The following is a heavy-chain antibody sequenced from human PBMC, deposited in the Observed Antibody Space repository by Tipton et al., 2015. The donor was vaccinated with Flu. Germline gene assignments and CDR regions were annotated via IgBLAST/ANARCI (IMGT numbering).Heavy chain of an antibody. CDR1: GASISSAAYY. CDR2: IYNGGSP. Sequence: TLSLTCTVSGASISSAAYYWTWIRQHPGGGLEWIGYIYNGGSPAYNSSLKSRVSISIDTSKNQFSLNMRSVTAADTAVYYCARVGRQQPSPYYWGQGTSVTVSS. V-gene: IGHV4-31*03. CDR3: ARVGRQQPSPYY. D-gene: IGHD6-13*01. J-gene: IGHJ4*02.